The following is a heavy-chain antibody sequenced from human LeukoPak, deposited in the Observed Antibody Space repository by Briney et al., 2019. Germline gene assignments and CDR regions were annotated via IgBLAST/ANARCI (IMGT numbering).Heavy chain of an antibody. V-gene: IGHV3-72*01. J-gene: IGHJ3*02. CDR1: GSTFYDQY. CDR3: TRGYSVRVVYAFDI. Sequence: PGGSLRLSCAACGSTFYDQYMDCVRQAPGKGLQWVGRIGNKASRYTTEYAASVQGRFTISRDDSKSSLYLQMNSLKTEDTALYSCTRGYSVRVVYAFDIWGQGTMVTVSS. CDR2: IGNKASRYTT. D-gene: IGHD1-1*01.